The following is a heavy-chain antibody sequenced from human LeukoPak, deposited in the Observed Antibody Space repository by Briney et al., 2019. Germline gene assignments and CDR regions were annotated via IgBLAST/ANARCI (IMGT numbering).Heavy chain of an antibody. Sequence: SETLSLTCTGSGGSISNYYWSWIRQPPGKGLEWIGHIYYSGSTNYNPSLKSRVTISVDTSKNQFSLKLSSVTAADTAVYYCARQGGGFWYFDLWGRGTLVTVSS. V-gene: IGHV4-59*08. D-gene: IGHD6-25*01. CDR2: IYYSGST. J-gene: IGHJ2*01. CDR1: GGSISNYY. CDR3: ARQGGGFWYFDL.